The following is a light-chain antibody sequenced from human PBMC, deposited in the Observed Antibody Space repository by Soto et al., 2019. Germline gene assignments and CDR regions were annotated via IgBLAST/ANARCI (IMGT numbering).Light chain of an antibody. Sequence: EIVLTQSPGTLSLSPGERATLSCRASQNVISNYLAWYQQNPGQTPRLLMFGASTRATGIPDRFSGSGSGTDFTLTISRLEPEDFAVYYCQQYVNSPPTFGQGTKVESK. CDR1: QNVISNY. CDR2: GAS. CDR3: QQYVNSPPT. J-gene: IGKJ1*01. V-gene: IGKV3-20*01.